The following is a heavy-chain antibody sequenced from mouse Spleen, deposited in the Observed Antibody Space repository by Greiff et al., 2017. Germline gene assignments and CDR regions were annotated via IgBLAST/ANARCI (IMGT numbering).Heavy chain of an antibody. Sequence: EVKLVESGGGLVKPGGSLKLSCAASGFTFSDYGMHWVRQAPEKGLEWVAYISRGSSTIYYADTVKGRFTISRDNAKNTLFLQMTSLRSEDTAMYYCARYQRGLVDAMDYWGQGTSVTVSS. J-gene: IGHJ4*01. CDR2: ISRGSSTI. CDR3: ARYQRGLVDAMDY. CDR1: GFTFSDYG. V-gene: IGHV5-17*01. D-gene: IGHD1-1*01.